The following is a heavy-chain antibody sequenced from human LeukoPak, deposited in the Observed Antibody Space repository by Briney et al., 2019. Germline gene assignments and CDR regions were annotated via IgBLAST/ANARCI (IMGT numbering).Heavy chain of an antibody. D-gene: IGHD1-26*01. CDR3: AAGIGSYSYDAFDI. CDR2: IVVGSGNT. V-gene: IGHV1-58*02. J-gene: IGHJ3*02. CDR1: GFTFTSSA. Sequence: GTSVKVSCKASGFTFTSSAMQWVRQARGQRLEWIGWIVVGSGNTNYAQKFQERVTITRDMSTSTAYLELSSLRSEDTAVYYCAAGIGSYSYDAFDIWGQGTLVTVSS.